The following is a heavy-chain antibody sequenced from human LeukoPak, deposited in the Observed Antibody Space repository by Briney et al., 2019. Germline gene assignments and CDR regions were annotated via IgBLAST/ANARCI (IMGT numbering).Heavy chain of an antibody. CDR2: INPNSGGT. CDR3: AGDQIRYYYDSSGYYYHAFDI. CDR1: GYTFTGYY. Sequence: GASVKVSCKASGYTFTGYYMHWVRQAPGQGLEWMGWINPNSGGTNYAQKFQGRVTMTRDTSISTAYMELSRLRSEDTAVYYCAGDQIRYYYDSSGYYYHAFDIWGQGTMVTVSS. V-gene: IGHV1-2*02. J-gene: IGHJ3*02. D-gene: IGHD3-22*01.